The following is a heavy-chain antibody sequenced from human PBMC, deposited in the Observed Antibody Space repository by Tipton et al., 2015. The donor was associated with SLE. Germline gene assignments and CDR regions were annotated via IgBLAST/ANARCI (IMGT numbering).Heavy chain of an antibody. CDR3: ARGHIGWGFDP. V-gene: IGHV4-61*01. Sequence: TLSLTCTVSGGSVSSGSYYWSWIRQPPGKGLEWIGYIYYSGSTNYNPSLKSRVTISVDTSKNQFSLKLSSVTAADTAVYYCARGHIGWGFDPWGQGTLVTVSS. J-gene: IGHJ5*02. CDR2: IYYSGST. D-gene: IGHD1-26*01. CDR1: GGSVSSGSYY.